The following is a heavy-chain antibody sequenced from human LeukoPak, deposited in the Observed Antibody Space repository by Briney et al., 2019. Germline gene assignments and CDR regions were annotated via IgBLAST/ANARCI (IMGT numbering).Heavy chain of an antibody. D-gene: IGHD2-2*01. Sequence: AGTLSLTCAASGFTFSSFSFYWVRQAPGKGLEWVSVIGYDGSNQYYSDSVKGRFTISRDNSKNTLYLQMNSLRTDDTAVYYCARGTRYCSGSSCYIDAFDFWGQGTMVTVSS. CDR2: IGYDGSNQ. J-gene: IGHJ3*01. CDR1: GFTFSSFS. CDR3: ARGTRYCSGSSCYIDAFDF. V-gene: IGHV3-30*04.